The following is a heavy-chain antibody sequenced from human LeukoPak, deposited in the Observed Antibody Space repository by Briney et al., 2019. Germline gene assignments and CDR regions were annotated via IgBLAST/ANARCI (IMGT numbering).Heavy chain of an antibody. CDR1: GGSISSYY. CDR2: IYTSGST. J-gene: IGHJ6*03. CDR3: ARRSKGNGGYYYYYMDV. Sequence: SETLSLTCAVSGGSISSYYWSWIRQPPGKGLEWIWYIYTSGSTNYNPSLKSRVTISVDTSKNQLSLKLSTVTAADTAVYYCARRSKGNGGYYYYYMDVWGKGTTVTVSS. D-gene: IGHD7-27*01. V-gene: IGHV4-4*09.